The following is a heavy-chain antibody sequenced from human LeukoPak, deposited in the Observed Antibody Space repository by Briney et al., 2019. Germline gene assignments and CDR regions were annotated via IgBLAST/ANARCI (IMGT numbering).Heavy chain of an antibody. J-gene: IGHJ4*02. Sequence: PGGSLRLSCAASGFTVSFYAMSWVRQAPGKGLEWVSVIAGGGSSTYYADSVKGRFTISRDNSKNTLYLQMNSLRAEDTAVYYCAKDLNGGKYWGQGTLVTVSS. CDR1: GFTVSFYA. CDR3: AKDLNGGKY. D-gene: IGHD4-23*01. CDR2: IAGGGSST. V-gene: IGHV3-23*01.